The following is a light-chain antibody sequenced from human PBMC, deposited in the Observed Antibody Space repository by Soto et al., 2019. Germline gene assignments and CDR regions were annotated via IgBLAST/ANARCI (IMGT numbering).Light chain of an antibody. CDR1: QSISSW. CDR2: KAS. Sequence: DIQMTQSPSTLSASVGDRVTITCRASQSISSWLAWYQQKPGKAPKLLIYKASSLESGVPSRFSGSGSVTEFTLNISSLQPDDFATYYCQQYNSYPALTFGGGTKVEIK. J-gene: IGKJ4*01. CDR3: QQYNSYPALT. V-gene: IGKV1-5*03.